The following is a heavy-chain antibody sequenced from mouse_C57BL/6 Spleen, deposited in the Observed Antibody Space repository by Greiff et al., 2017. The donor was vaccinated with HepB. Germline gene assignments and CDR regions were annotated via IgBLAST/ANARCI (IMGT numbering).Heavy chain of an antibody. CDR3: APTPFYYGNHYFDY. D-gene: IGHD2-1*01. CDR2: IYPGDGDT. J-gene: IGHJ2*01. CDR1: GYAFSSYW. Sequence: VQLQQSGAELVKPGASVKISCKASGYAFSSYWMNWVKQRPGKGLEWIGQIYPGDGDTNYNGKFKGKATLTADKSSSTAYMQLSSLTSEDSAVYFCAPTPFYYGNHYFDYWGQGTTLTVSS. V-gene: IGHV1-80*01.